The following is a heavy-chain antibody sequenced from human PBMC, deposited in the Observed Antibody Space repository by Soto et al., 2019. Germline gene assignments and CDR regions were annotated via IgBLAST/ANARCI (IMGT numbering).Heavy chain of an antibody. CDR3: ERVDRGGLAL. CDR2: IHSDGSST. V-gene: IGHV3-74*01. CDR1: GFTFSYYW. D-gene: IGHD2-15*01. Sequence: EVQLVESEGGLVQPGGSLRLSCAASGFTFSYYWMHWVRQAPGQGLVWVSRIHSDGSSTTYAVSVKGRFTISRDNAKNALDLPMNSLRAEDTAVYYGERVDRGGLALWGQGTMFTVSS. J-gene: IGHJ3*01.